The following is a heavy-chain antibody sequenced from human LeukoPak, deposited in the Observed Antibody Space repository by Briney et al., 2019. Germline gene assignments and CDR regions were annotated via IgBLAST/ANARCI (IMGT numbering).Heavy chain of an antibody. CDR1: GFTFSNYA. CDR2: ISSNGSST. CDR3: ARGLRAYYYYGMDV. J-gene: IGHJ6*02. Sequence: GGSLRLSCAASGFTFSNYAMHWVRLAPGEGLEYVSAISSNGSSTYYADSVKGRFTISRDNSKNTLFLQMGSLRVEDMAVYYCARGLRAYYYYGMDVWGQGTTVTVSS. V-gene: IGHV3-64*02. D-gene: IGHD3-3*01.